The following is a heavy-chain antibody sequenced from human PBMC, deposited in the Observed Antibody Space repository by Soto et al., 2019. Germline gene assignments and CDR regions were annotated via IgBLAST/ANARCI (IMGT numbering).Heavy chain of an antibody. CDR1: GFTFSDYY. CDR2: ISSSGSTI. CDR3: ARVPKAVVPAAYFDY. Sequence: GGSLRLSCAASGFTFSDYYMSWIRQAPGKGLEWVSYISSSGSTIYYADSVKGRFTISRDNAKNSLYLQMNSLRAEDTAVYYCARVPKAVVPAAYFDYWGQGTLVTVSS. J-gene: IGHJ4*02. V-gene: IGHV3-11*01. D-gene: IGHD2-2*01.